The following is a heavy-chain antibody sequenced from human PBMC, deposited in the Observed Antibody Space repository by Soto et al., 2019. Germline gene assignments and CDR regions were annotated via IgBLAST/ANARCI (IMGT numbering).Heavy chain of an antibody. J-gene: IGHJ6*02. CDR1: GYTFTSYG. Sequence: QAQLVQSGAEVKKPGASVKVSCKASGYTFTSYGISWVRQAPGQGLEWMGWISAYNGNTNYAQKLQGRVTMTTDTSTSTAYMELRSLRSDDTAVYYCARIAVAGTFGYYGMDVWGQGTTVTVSS. D-gene: IGHD6-19*01. V-gene: IGHV1-18*01. CDR3: ARIAVAGTFGYYGMDV. CDR2: ISAYNGNT.